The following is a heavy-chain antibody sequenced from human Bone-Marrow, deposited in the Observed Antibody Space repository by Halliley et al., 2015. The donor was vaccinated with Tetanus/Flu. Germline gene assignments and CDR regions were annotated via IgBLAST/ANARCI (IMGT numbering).Heavy chain of an antibody. D-gene: IGHD3-22*01. V-gene: IGHV3-64*02. CDR2: ISRNGDRT. Sequence: SLRLSCAASGFTISNYGMHWVRQAPGKGLEYVSAISRNGDRTYYGDSVEGRFTISRDNSKNTVYLQMGSLRPEDMAVYYCARAYPYDTSGYYYDSWGQGTLVTVSS. J-gene: IGHJ5*01. CDR1: GFTISNYG. CDR3: ARAYPYDTSGYYYDS.